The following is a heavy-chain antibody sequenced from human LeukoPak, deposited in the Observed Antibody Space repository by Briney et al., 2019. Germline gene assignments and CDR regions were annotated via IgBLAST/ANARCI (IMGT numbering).Heavy chain of an antibody. CDR3: ARGSGSYQTYYYYGMDV. CDR2: IYYSGST. D-gene: IGHD1-26*01. J-gene: IGHJ6*02. CDR1: GGSISSYY. Sequence: SETLSLTCTVSGGSISSYYWSWIRQPPGKGLEWIGYIYYSGSTNYNPSLKSRVTISVDTSKNQFSLKLSSVTAADTAVYYCARGSGSYQTYYYYGMDVWGQGTTVTVSS. V-gene: IGHV4-59*08.